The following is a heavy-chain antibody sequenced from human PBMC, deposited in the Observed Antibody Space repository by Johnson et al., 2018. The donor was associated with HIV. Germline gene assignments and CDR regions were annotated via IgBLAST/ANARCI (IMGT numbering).Heavy chain of an antibody. CDR1: GFPFRDSA. D-gene: IGHD2/OR15-2a*01. CDR2: ILFDGVYK. Sequence: VQLVESGGGVVQPGRSQRLSCAASGFPFRDSAMHWVRQAPGKGMEWVAVILFDGVYKHYAESVKGRFTISRDNSKNTLYLQMNSLRGEDTAVYYCARLNIAFDIWGQGTMVTVSS. J-gene: IGHJ3*02. CDR3: ARLNIAFDI. V-gene: IGHV3-30-3*01.